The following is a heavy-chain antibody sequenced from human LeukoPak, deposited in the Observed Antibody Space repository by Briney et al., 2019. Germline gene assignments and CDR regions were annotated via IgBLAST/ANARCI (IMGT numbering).Heavy chain of an antibody. D-gene: IGHD3-22*01. CDR3: ARRRSDSSGYYSYYFDY. V-gene: IGHV5-51*01. Sequence: GESLKISCKGSGHSFTSYWIGWVRQMPGKGLEWMGIIYPGDSDTRYSPSFQGQVTISADKSISTAYLQWSSLKASDTAMYYCARRRSDSSGYYSYYFDYWGQGTLVTVSS. CDR2: IYPGDSDT. J-gene: IGHJ4*02. CDR1: GHSFTSYW.